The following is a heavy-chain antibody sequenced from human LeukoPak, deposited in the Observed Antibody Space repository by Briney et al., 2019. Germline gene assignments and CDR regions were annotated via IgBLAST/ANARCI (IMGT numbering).Heavy chain of an antibody. CDR3: ARRAAVATTYYYYYYMDV. Sequence: SETLSLTCAVYGGSFSGYYWSWIRQPPGKGLEWIGEINHSGSTNYNPSLKSRVTISVDTSKNQFSLKLSSVTAADTAVYYCARRAAVATTYYYYYYMDVWGKGTTVTVSS. CDR1: GGSFSGYY. D-gene: IGHD5-12*01. CDR2: INHSGST. J-gene: IGHJ6*03. V-gene: IGHV4-34*01.